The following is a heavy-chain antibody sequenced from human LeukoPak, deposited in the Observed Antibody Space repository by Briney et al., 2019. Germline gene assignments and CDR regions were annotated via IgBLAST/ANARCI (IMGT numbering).Heavy chain of an antibody. CDR2: IIPNFGTA. J-gene: IGHJ5*02. D-gene: IGHD3-16*02. Sequence: SVKVSCKASGGTFSSYAISWVRQAPGQGLEWMGGIIPNFGTANYAQKFQGRVTITADESTSTAYMELSSLRSEDTAVYYCARDFSGDYVWGSYRYNWFDPWGQGTLVTVSS. CDR3: ARDFSGDYVWGSYRYNWFDP. V-gene: IGHV1-69*13. CDR1: GGTFSSYA.